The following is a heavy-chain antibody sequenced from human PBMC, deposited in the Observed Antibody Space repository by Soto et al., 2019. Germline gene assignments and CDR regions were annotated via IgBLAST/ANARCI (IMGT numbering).Heavy chain of an antibody. CDR2: TSAYNGGT. Sequence: ASVKVSCKASGYTFTSYGITWVRQAPGQGLEWKGWTSAYNGGTNYAQKLQGRVTMTTDTSTSTAYIELSSLRSDDTAVYYCARGVGPGTPLIDPWGQGTLVTVSS. V-gene: IGHV1-18*01. J-gene: IGHJ5*02. CDR3: ARGVGPGTPLIDP. CDR1: GYTFTSYG. D-gene: IGHD1-7*01.